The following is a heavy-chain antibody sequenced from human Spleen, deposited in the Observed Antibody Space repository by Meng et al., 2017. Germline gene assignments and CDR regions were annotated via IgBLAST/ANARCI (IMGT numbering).Heavy chain of an antibody. CDR2: LGAHDGDT. Sequence: QHQVVQSGAEVKRPGASVKVSCKASNYTFTGYGVSWFRQAPGQGLEWMAWLGAHDGDTSHAPKFQGRVTVSADRPTATAYMELRSLRSDDTAVYYCARGTPGRSYSDYWGQGTLVTVSS. J-gene: IGHJ4*02. V-gene: IGHV1-18*01. D-gene: IGHD3-10*01. CDR3: ARGTPGRSYSDY. CDR1: NYTFTGYG.